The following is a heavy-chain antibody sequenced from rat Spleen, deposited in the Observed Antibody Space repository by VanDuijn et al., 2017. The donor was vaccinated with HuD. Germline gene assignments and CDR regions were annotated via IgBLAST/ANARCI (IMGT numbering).Heavy chain of an antibody. V-gene: IGHV5-25*01. CDR3: AKDRGYSSYIYAYWYFDF. Sequence: EVQLVESGGGLVQPGRSLKLSCAASGFTFSSFAMAWVRQAPKKGLEWVATITSGGSNTYYPDSVKGRFTISRDNAKSTLYLQMDSLRSEDTATYYCAKDRGYSSYIYAYWYFDFWGPGTMVTVSS. D-gene: IGHD1-2*01. CDR1: GFTFSSFA. CDR2: ITSGGSNT. J-gene: IGHJ1*01.